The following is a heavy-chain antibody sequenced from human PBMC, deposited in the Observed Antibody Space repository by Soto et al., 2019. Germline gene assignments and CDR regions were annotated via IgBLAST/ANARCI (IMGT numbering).Heavy chain of an antibody. CDR3: ASNTALLSGVYYYMDV. V-gene: IGHV4-39*01. CDR2: IYYSGST. D-gene: IGHD2-8*01. CDR1: GGSISSSSYY. J-gene: IGHJ6*03. Sequence: SETLSLTCTVSGGSISSSSYYWGWIRQPPGKGLEWIGSIYYSGSTYYNPSLKSRVTISVDTSKNQFSLKLSSVTAADTAVYYCASNTALLSGVYYYMDVWGKGTTVTVSS.